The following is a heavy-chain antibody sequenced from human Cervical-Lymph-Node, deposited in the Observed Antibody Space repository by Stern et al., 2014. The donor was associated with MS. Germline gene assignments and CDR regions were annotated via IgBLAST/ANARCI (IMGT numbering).Heavy chain of an antibody. J-gene: IGHJ6*02. D-gene: IGHD1-26*01. CDR3: ARDPRVGTSETLYYYGLDV. V-gene: IGHV3-30*04. CDR1: GYVFSSYA. Sequence: VQLVESGGAVVQPGRSLRLSCAASGYVFSSYALHWVRQAPGKGLEWVAVISYDGKDKFHADFVKGRFTISRDNSKDTLFLQMNSLRQEDTAVYYCARDPRVGTSETLYYYGLDVWGQGTTVTVSS. CDR2: ISYDGKDK.